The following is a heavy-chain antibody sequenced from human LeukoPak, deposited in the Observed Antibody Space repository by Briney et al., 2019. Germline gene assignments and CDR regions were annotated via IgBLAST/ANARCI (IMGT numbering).Heavy chain of an antibody. D-gene: IGHD5-12*01. Sequence: GGSLRLSCAASRFSFSSYSMNWVRQAPGKGLEWVSSITSSSSFIYYADSVKGRFTISRDNARNSLYLQMSSLRAEDTAVYYCARGAGGYDWNDAFDIWGQGTMVTVSS. CDR3: ARGAGGYDWNDAFDI. CDR2: ITSSSSFI. CDR1: RFSFSSYS. J-gene: IGHJ3*02. V-gene: IGHV3-21*01.